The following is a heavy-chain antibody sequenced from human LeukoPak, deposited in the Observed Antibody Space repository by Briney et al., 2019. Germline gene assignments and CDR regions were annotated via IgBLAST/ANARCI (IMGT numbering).Heavy chain of an antibody. Sequence: ASVKVSCKASGYTFTSYDINWVRQATGQGLEWMGWMNPNSGNTGYAQKFQGRVTMTRNTSISTAYMELSSLRSEDTAVYYCARGRRYGGYDSYWGQGTLVTVSS. D-gene: IGHD5-12*01. CDR2: MNPNSGNT. V-gene: IGHV1-8*01. CDR1: GYTFTSYD. CDR3: ARGRRYGGYDSY. J-gene: IGHJ4*02.